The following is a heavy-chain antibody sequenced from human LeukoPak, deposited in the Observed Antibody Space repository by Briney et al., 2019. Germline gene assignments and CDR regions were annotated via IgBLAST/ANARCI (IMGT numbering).Heavy chain of an antibody. J-gene: IGHJ6*04. V-gene: IGHV3-30*04. Sequence: GGSLRLSCVDSGLSFNTYAMHWVRQAPGKGLEWVAAISYDGSYTYYRDSVWGRFTISRDNSKNTMYLQMNSLRAEDTAMYYCARALDVWGKGTTVTVSS. CDR1: GLSFNTYA. CDR3: ARALDV. CDR2: ISYDGSYT.